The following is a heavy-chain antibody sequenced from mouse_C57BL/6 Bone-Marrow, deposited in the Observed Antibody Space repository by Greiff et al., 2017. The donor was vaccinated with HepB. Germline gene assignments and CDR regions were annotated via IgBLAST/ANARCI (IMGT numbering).Heavy chain of an antibody. CDR2: ISSGGSYT. CDR3: ARHATTVVGDY. Sequence: EVKFVESGADLVKPGGSLKLSCAASGFTFSSYGMSWVRPTPDKRLEWVATISSGGSYTYYQDSVKGRVTITGDTAKNTLYLQMSRLNSEDTAVYYCARHATTVVGDYWGQGTSVTVSS. CDR1: GFTFSSYG. V-gene: IGHV5-6*01. J-gene: IGHJ4*01. D-gene: IGHD1-1*01.